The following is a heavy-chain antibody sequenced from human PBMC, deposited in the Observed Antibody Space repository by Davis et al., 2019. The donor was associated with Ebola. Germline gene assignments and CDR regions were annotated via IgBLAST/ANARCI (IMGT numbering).Heavy chain of an antibody. CDR3: ARDLQGLRREDY. CDR1: GYTFTGFY. D-gene: IGHD3-3*01. V-gene: IGHV1-2*06. J-gene: IGHJ4*02. Sequence: AASVKVSCKASGYTFTGFYLHWVRQAPGQGLEWMGRINPSSGDTDYAQKFQGRVTMTRDTSISTAYLALNRLTSDDSAIYFCARDLQGLRREDYWGQGTLVTVSS. CDR2: INPSSGDT.